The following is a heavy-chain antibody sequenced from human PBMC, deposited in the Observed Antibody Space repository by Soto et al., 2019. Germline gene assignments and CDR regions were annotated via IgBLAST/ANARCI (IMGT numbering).Heavy chain of an antibody. J-gene: IGHJ5*02. V-gene: IGHV4-31*03. D-gene: IGHD3-10*01. CDR3: ARDSPITMVGPVQNWFDP. CDR2: IYYSGST. Sequence: QVQLQESGPGLVKPSETLSLTCTVSGGSISSGGYYWSWIRQHPGKGLEWIGYIYYSGSTYYNPSLKGRVTISVDTSKNQFSLKLSSVTAADTAIYYCARDSPITMVGPVQNWFDPWGQGTLVTVSS. CDR1: GGSISSGGYY.